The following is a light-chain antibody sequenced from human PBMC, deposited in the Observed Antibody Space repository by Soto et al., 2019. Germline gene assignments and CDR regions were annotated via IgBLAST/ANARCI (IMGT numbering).Light chain of an antibody. CDR1: QSVSSSH. V-gene: IGKV3-20*01. CDR3: QQYGTSPYT. J-gene: IGKJ2*01. Sequence: EIVLRQSPGTLSLSPGERTTLSCRASQSVSSSHLAWYQQKPGQAPRLLIDGASSRATGIPDRFSGSESVTDFTLTISRLEPEDFAVYYCQQYGTSPYTFGQGTNLEIK. CDR2: GAS.